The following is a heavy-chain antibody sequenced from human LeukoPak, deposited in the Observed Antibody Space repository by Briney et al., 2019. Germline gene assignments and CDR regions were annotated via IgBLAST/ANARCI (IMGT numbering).Heavy chain of an antibody. Sequence: SQTLSLTCTVSGGSVSSGSYYWSWIRQPAGKGLEWIGRIYASGSTNYNPSLKSRVTISVDTSKNQFSLKLSSVTAADTAVYYCARDTHGFYDFWSGSYDAFDIWGQGTMVTVSS. J-gene: IGHJ3*02. D-gene: IGHD3-3*01. CDR2: IYASGST. V-gene: IGHV4-61*02. CDR1: GGSVSSGSYY. CDR3: ARDTHGFYDFWSGSYDAFDI.